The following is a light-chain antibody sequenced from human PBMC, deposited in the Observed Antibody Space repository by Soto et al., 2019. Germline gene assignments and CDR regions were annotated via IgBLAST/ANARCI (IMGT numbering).Light chain of an antibody. CDR2: DAS. CDR3: QQYNSFSLYT. Sequence: DIRMTQSPSTLSASVGDRVTITCRASQSISSWLAWYQQKPGKAPKLLIYDASSLESGVPSRFSGRGSGTEFTLNISSLQPDDFATYYCQQYNSFSLYTVGQGTKLEIK. V-gene: IGKV1-5*01. J-gene: IGKJ2*01. CDR1: QSISSW.